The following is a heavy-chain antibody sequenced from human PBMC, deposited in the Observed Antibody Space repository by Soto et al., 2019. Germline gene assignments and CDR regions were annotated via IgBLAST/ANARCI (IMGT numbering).Heavy chain of an antibody. Sequence: ASVKVSCKASSYTFTSYGISWVRQAPGQGLEWMGWISAYNGNTNYAQKLQGRVTMTTDTSTSTAYMELRSLRSDDTAVYYCARDHSNTVTTYYYYGMDVWGQGTTVTVSS. V-gene: IGHV1-18*04. D-gene: IGHD4-4*01. CDR1: SYTFTSYG. CDR3: ARDHSNTVTTYYYYGMDV. CDR2: ISAYNGNT. J-gene: IGHJ6*02.